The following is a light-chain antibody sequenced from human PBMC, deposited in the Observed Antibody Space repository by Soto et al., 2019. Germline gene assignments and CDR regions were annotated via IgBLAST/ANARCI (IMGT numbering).Light chain of an antibody. CDR3: QQYDSSPRT. J-gene: IGKJ1*01. V-gene: IGKV3-20*01. Sequence: EIVLTQSPGTLSLSPGERATLSCRASQSVGTNYLAWFQKKPGQAPRLLIYATSTRATGIPDRFSGSGSGTDFTRTITRLEPEDFAVYYCQQYDSSPRTFGQGTRVEIK. CDR1: QSVGTNY. CDR2: ATS.